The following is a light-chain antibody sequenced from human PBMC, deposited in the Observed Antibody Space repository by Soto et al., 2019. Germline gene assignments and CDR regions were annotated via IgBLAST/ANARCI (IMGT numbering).Light chain of an antibody. Sequence: DIQMTQSPSSLSASVGDRVTITCRASQGIRTDLVWYQQKPGKAPKRLIYGASSLQSGVPSRFSGSGSGTNFSLTISRLQPEDFATYYCQQSYDTPRTFGQGTKVDIK. V-gene: IGKV1-39*01. CDR3: QQSYDTPRT. J-gene: IGKJ1*01. CDR1: QGIRTD. CDR2: GAS.